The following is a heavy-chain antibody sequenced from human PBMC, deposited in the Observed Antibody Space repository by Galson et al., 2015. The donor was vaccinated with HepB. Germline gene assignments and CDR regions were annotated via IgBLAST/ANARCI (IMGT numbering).Heavy chain of an antibody. CDR2: FDPDDGKA. Sequence: PVKVSCKVSGYTFTELPMQWVRQAPGKGLEWMGGFDPDDGKAVYAPRFQGRVTMTEDTSTDTAYMQLSSLISEDTAVYYCATGGGSSRRGQNWFDFWGQGTLVTVS. CDR3: ATGGGSSRRGQNWFDF. D-gene: IGHD2-15*01. CDR1: GYTFTELP. J-gene: IGHJ5*01. V-gene: IGHV1-24*01.